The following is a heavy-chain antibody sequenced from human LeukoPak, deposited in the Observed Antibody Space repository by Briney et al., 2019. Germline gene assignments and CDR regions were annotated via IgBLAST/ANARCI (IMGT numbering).Heavy chain of an antibody. CDR3: AKDPESYGAYYYYGMDV. CDR2: ISGSGGST. D-gene: IGHD4/OR15-4a*01. J-gene: IGHJ6*02. V-gene: IGHV3-23*01. Sequence: GGSLRLSCAASGFTFSSYAMSWVRQAPGKGLEWVSAISGSGGSTYYADSVKGRFTISRDNSKNTLYLQMNSLRAEDTAVYYCAKDPESYGAYYYYGMDVWGQGTTVTVSS. CDR1: GFTFSSYA.